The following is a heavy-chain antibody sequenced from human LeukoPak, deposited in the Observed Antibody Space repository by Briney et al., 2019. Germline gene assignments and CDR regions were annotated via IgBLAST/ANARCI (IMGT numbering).Heavy chain of an antibody. J-gene: IGHJ4*02. CDR2: ISGSGGST. CDR3: AKSGMGEILNDY. V-gene: IGHV3-23*01. Sequence: GGSLRLSCAASGFTFSSYWMSWVRQAPGKGLQWVSAISGSGGSTYYADSVKGRFTISRDNSKNTLYLQMNSLRAEDTAVYYCAKSGMGEILNDYWGQGTLVTVSS. D-gene: IGHD1-26*01. CDR1: GFTFSSYW.